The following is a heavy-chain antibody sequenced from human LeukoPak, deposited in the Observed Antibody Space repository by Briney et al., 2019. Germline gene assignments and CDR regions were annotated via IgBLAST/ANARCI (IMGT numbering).Heavy chain of an antibody. CDR1: GYTFTSYY. V-gene: IGHV1-46*01. Sequence: ASVKVSCKASGYTFTSYYMHWVRQAPGQGLEWMGIINPSGGSTSYAQKFQGRVTMTRDTSTSTVYMELSSLRSEDTAVYYCAGFSVAATDFDYWGQGTLVTVSS. J-gene: IGHJ4*02. D-gene: IGHD2-15*01. CDR2: INPSGGST. CDR3: AGFSVAATDFDY.